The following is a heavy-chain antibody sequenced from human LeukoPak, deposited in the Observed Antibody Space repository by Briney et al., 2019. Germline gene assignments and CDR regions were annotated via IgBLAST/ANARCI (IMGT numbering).Heavy chain of an antibody. CDR2: INWNGNNV. J-gene: IGHJ3*02. CDR1: GFTFDDYG. V-gene: IGHV3-20*04. Sequence: VRSLRLSCATSGFTFDDYGMNCGCQAPGKGLEWVSNINWNGNNVDYTDSVKVRFTISRDKPKNSLHRQWNSRRAEHTPVYFFATVRNQYYYDNSHHRDDSDIWGQGTMVIVSS. D-gene: IGHD3-22*01. CDR3: ATVRNQYYYDNSHHRDDSDI.